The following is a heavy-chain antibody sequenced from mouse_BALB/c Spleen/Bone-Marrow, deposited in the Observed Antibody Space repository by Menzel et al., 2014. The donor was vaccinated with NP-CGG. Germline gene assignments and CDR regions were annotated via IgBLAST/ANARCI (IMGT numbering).Heavy chain of an antibody. Sequence: EVMLVESGGGLVQPGGSLKLSCAASRFTFXSYGTSWVRQTPDKRLELVATINSNGGSTYYPDSVKGRFTISRDNAKNTLYLQMSSLKSEDTAMYYCARDRYYGYAMDYWGQGTSVTVSS. J-gene: IGHJ4*01. CDR2: INSNGGST. V-gene: IGHV5-6-3*01. CDR3: ARDRYYGYAMDY. CDR1: RFTFXSYG. D-gene: IGHD1-1*01.